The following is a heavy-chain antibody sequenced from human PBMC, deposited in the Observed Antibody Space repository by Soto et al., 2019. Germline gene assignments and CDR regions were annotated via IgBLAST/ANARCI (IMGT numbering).Heavy chain of an antibody. Sequence: QVQLVQSGAEVKKPGASVKVSCRASGYTFTSYYMHRVRQAPGQGLEWMGIINPSGGSTSYAQKFQGRVTMTRDTSTSTGYMELSSLRSEDTAVYYCARDVDTAMVGIMGYWGQGTLGTVSS. CDR1: GYTFTSYY. J-gene: IGHJ4*02. CDR2: INPSGGST. V-gene: IGHV1-46*01. D-gene: IGHD5-18*01. CDR3: ARDVDTAMVGIMGY.